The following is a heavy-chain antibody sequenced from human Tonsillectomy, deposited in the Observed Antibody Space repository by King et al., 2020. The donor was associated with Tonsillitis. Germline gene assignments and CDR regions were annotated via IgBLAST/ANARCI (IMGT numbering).Heavy chain of an antibody. CDR1: GYTFISYG. J-gene: IGHJ4*02. CDR2: ITTYNDDT. CDR3: ARHQSSWPPLAY. V-gene: IGHV1-18*04. D-gene: IGHD2-2*01. Sequence: QLVQSGAEVKMPGASVKVSCKASGYTFISYGFSWVRQAPGQGLEWMGWITTYNDDTNYAQKFQGRVTVTTDTSTNTVYMELRSLRYDDTAVYYCARHQSSWPPLAYWGQGTLVTVSS.